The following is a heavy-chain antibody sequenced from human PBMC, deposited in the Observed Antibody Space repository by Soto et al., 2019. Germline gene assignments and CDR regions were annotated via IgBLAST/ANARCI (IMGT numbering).Heavy chain of an antibody. Sequence: SVKVSFKASGGTFSSYAISWVRQAPGQGLEWMGGIIPIFGTANYAQKFQGRVTITADESTSTAYMELSSLRSEDTAVYYCARKGWNDHTTADYYFDYWAQGTLVTVSS. J-gene: IGHJ4*02. V-gene: IGHV1-69*13. CDR3: ARKGWNDHTTADYYFDY. CDR2: IIPIFGTA. D-gene: IGHD1-1*01. CDR1: GGTFSSYA.